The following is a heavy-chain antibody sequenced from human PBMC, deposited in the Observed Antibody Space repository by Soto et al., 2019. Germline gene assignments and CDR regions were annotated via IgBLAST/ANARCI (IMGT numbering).Heavy chain of an antibody. Sequence: PGVSLRLSCAASGFTFDDYAMHWVRQAPGKGLEWVSGISWNSGSIGYADSVKGRFTISRDNAKNSLYLQMNSLRAEDTALYYCAKESSRSVRGPMGVSWGQGTMVTVSS. CDR3: AKESSRSVRGPMGVS. CDR1: GFTFDDYA. D-gene: IGHD3-10*01. V-gene: IGHV3-9*01. CDR2: ISWNSGSI. J-gene: IGHJ5*02.